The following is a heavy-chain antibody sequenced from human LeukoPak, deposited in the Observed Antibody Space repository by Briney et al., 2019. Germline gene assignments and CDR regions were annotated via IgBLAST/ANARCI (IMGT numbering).Heavy chain of an antibody. V-gene: IGHV3-23*01. Sequence: GGSLRLSCAASGFSFNVYAMSWVRQAPGKGLEWVAAIDRSGGSTFYADSVKGRFTISKDNSKNTLYLQINSLRVDDTAIYYCARGSHGEHDSWGQGTLVTVSS. J-gene: IGHJ5*01. CDR3: ARGSHGEHDS. CDR1: GFSFNVYA. CDR2: IDRSGGST. D-gene: IGHD4-17*01.